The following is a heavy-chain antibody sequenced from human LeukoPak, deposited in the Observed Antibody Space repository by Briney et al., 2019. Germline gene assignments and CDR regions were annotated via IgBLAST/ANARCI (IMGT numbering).Heavy chain of an antibody. CDR2: IYGGGST. CDR3: ARGTDSYYYYMDV. CDR1: GFTVSSNY. V-gene: IGHV3-53*01. D-gene: IGHD2-8*02. Sequence: PGGSLRLSCAASGFTVSSNYMSWVRQAPGKGLEWVSVIYGGGSTYYADSVRGRFTISRDSSKNTLFLQMNSLRAEDTAVYYCARGTDSYYYYMDVWGRGTTVTVSS. J-gene: IGHJ6*03.